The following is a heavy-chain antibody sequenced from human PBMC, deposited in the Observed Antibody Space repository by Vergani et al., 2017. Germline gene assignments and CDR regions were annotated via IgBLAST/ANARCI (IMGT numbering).Heavy chain of an antibody. Sequence: QVQLVQSGAEVKKPGSSVKVSCKASGGTFSSYAISWVRQAPGQGLEWMGGIIPIFGTANYAQKFQGRVTITADESTSTAYMELRSLRSEDTAVYYCASTAMVDIVATIAAEVWGDWYFDLWGRGTLVTVSS. J-gene: IGHJ2*01. CDR2: IIPIFGTA. CDR1: GGTFSSYA. D-gene: IGHD5-12*01. V-gene: IGHV1-69*01. CDR3: ASTAMVDIVATIAAEVWGDWYFDL.